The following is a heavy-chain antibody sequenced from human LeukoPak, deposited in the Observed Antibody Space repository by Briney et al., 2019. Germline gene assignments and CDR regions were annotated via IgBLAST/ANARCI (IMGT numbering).Heavy chain of an antibody. D-gene: IGHD1-20*01. CDR3: ARNWYSPNDFDP. Sequence: GGSLRLSCAASGFTFSSYWMSWVRQAPGKGLEWVANIKPDGSEKYYVDSVKGRFTISRDNAKNSLYLQMDSLRAEDTAVYYCARNWYSPNDFDPWGQGTLVAVSS. CDR2: IKPDGSEK. J-gene: IGHJ5*02. CDR1: GFTFSSYW. V-gene: IGHV3-7*01.